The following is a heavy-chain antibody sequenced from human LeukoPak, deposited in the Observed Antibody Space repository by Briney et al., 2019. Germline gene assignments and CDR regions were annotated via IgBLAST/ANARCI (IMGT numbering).Heavy chain of an antibody. D-gene: IGHD4-17*01. CDR2: ISAYNGNT. CDR1: GYTFTNYG. Sequence: ASVKVSCKASGYTFTNYGITWVRQAPGQGLEWMGWISAYNGNTNYAQKLQGRVTMTTDTSTSTAYLELRSLRSDDTAVYYCARDPEDDYGDYGWFDPWGQGTLVTVSS. J-gene: IGHJ5*02. V-gene: IGHV1-18*01. CDR3: ARDPEDDYGDYGWFDP.